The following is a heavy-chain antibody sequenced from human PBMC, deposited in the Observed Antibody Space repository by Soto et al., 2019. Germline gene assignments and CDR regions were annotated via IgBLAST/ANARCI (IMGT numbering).Heavy chain of an antibody. Sequence: EVRLLESGGGLVQPGGSLRLSCAASGFTFTRFAMTWVRQAPGKGLEWVSAISGSGNSTYYADSVKGRFTISRDNSKNTLYLQMHSLRAEDTAVYYCANARGSSWYVDYCGQGTLVTVSS. V-gene: IGHV3-23*01. CDR3: ANARGSSWYVDY. D-gene: IGHD6-13*01. J-gene: IGHJ4*02. CDR2: ISGSGNST. CDR1: GFTFTRFA.